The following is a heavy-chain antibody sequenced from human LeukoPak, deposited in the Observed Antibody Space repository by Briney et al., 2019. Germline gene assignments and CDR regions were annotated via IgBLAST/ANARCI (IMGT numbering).Heavy chain of an antibody. D-gene: IGHD3-3*01. Sequence: ASVNVSCKASGYTFTGYYMHWVRQAPGQGLEWMGRINPNSGGTNYAQKFQGRVTMTRDTSISTAYMELSRLRSDDTAVYYCARLEYYDFWSGYLDRRYFDYWGQGTLVTVSS. V-gene: IGHV1-2*06. CDR3: ARLEYYDFWSGYLDRRYFDY. CDR1: GYTFTGYY. J-gene: IGHJ4*02. CDR2: INPNSGGT.